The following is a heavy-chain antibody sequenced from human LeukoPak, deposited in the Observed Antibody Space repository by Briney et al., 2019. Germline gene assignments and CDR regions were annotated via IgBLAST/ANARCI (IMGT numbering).Heavy chain of an antibody. CDR1: GFTFSSYW. CDR3: ARDGDMLTGYYKYYFDY. V-gene: IGHV3-7*01. D-gene: IGHD3-9*01. J-gene: IGHJ4*02. Sequence: PGGSLRLSCAASGFTFSSYWMSWVRQAPGKGLEWVANIKQDGSEKYYVDSVKGRFTISRDNAKNSLYLQMNSLRAEDTAVYYCARDGDMLTGYYKYYFDYWGQGTLVTVSS. CDR2: IKQDGSEK.